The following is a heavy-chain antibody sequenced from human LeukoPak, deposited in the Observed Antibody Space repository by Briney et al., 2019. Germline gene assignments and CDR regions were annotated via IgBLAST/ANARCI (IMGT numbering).Heavy chain of an antibody. D-gene: IGHD6-19*01. Sequence: ASVKVSCKASGYTFTGYYMHWVRQAPGQGLEWMGWINPNSGGTNYAQKFKGRVTMTRDTSISTAYMELSRLRSDDTAVYYCARARVAGLMEDYFDYWGQGTLATVSS. J-gene: IGHJ4*02. V-gene: IGHV1-2*02. CDR1: GYTFTGYY. CDR2: INPNSGGT. CDR3: ARARVAGLMEDYFDY.